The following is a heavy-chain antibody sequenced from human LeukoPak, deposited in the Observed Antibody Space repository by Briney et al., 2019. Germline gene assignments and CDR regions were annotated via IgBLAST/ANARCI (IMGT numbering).Heavy chain of an antibody. CDR3: ARGLGIFGVFFDY. V-gene: IGHV4-34*01. Sequence: SETLSLTCAVYGGSLSGYYWSWIRQPPGKGLEWIGEINHSGSTNYNPSLKSRVTISVDTSKNQFSLKLSSVTAADTAVYYCARGLGIFGVFFDYWGQGTLVTVSS. CDR2: INHSGST. CDR1: GGSLSGYY. D-gene: IGHD3-3*01. J-gene: IGHJ4*02.